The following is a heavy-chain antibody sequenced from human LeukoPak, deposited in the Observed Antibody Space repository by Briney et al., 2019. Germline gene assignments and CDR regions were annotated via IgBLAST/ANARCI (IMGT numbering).Heavy chain of an antibody. CDR2: INPSGGST. J-gene: IGHJ4*02. CDR1: GYTFTSYY. V-gene: IGHV1-46*01. CDR3: ARLSTGYSGYDLGRGVFDY. D-gene: IGHD5-12*01. Sequence: GASVKVSCKASGYTFTSYYMHWVRRAPGQGLEWMGIINPSGGSTSYAQKFRGRVTMTRDTSTSTVYMELSSLRSEDTAVYYCARLSTGYSGYDLGRGVFDYWGQGTLVTVSS.